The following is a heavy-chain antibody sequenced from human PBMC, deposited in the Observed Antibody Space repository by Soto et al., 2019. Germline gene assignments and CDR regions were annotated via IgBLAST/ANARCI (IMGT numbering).Heavy chain of an antibody. D-gene: IGHD1-26*01. CDR2: TYYRANT. J-gene: IGHJ4*02. Sequence: QLQLQESGPGLVKPSETLSLTCSVSGGSIDSSNFYWGWIRQPPGEGLEWIGSTYYRANTYYNSSLKSRVTISVDTSTNQFSLKLNSVTAADTAVYYSARRGAWAALDDWGQGTLVTVSS. CDR3: ARRGAWAALDD. V-gene: IGHV4-39*01. CDR1: GGSIDSSNFY.